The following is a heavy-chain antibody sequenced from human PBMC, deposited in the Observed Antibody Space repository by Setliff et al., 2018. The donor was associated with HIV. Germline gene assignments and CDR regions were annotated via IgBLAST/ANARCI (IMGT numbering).Heavy chain of an antibody. V-gene: IGHV3-23*01. CDR2: ISGRGGST. J-gene: IGHJ1*01. CDR3: ARHYGAVKSVVTVVAKYFPH. D-gene: IGHD2-21*02. CDR1: GFTFSSFA. Sequence: GGSLRLSCAASGFTFSSFAMTWVRQAPGKGLAWVSAISGRGGSTYYADSVKGRFTISRDNNKNTLYLQMNSLRAEDTAVYYCARHYGAVKSVVTVVAKYFPHWGQGTLVTVSS.